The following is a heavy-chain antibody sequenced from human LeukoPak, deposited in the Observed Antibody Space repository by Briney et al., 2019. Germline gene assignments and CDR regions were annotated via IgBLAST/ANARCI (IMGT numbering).Heavy chain of an antibody. V-gene: IGHV3-11*01. Sequence: PGGSLRLCCAASGFTFSDYYMSWIRQTPGKGLEWVSYISSSGSTIYYADSVKGRFTISRDNAKNSLYLQMNSLRAEDTAVYYCASSSLSRWASLLFDPWGQGTLVTVSS. D-gene: IGHD6-19*01. CDR3: ASSSLSRWASLLFDP. J-gene: IGHJ5*02. CDR2: ISSSGSTI. CDR1: GFTFSDYY.